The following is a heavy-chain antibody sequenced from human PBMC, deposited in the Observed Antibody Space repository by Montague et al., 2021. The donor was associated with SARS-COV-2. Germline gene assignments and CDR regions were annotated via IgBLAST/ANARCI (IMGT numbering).Heavy chain of an antibody. V-gene: IGHV4-59*01. CDR2: ICFRGST. CDR3: AGGFDY. D-gene: IGHD3-16*01. Sequence: SETLSLTCTVSGGSISSCYWSWIRKPPGTGLEWMGYICFRGSTNSNPSLKIQVTISVDTSKNQFSLMLSSVTAADTAVYYCAGGFDYWGQGTLVTVSS. J-gene: IGHJ4*01. CDR1: GGSISSCY.